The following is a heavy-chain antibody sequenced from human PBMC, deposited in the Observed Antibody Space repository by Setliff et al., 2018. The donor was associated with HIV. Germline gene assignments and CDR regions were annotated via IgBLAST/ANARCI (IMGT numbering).Heavy chain of an antibody. Sequence: TSETLSLTCTVSGGSISSKDHYWGWIWQSPGKGLEWIATIYFRGSAYYNPSLRSRVTISVDTSKNQFSLKLSSATAADTAVYYCASGLYYSHTDSFYFYDWGLGTLVTVSS. CDR2: IYFRGSA. V-gene: IGHV4-39*01. J-gene: IGHJ4*02. CDR1: GGSISSKDHY. D-gene: IGHD3-10*01. CDR3: ASGLYYSHTDSFYFYD.